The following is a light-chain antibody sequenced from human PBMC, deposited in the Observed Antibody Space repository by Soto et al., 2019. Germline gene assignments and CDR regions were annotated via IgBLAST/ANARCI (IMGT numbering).Light chain of an antibody. Sequence: DIQMPQSPSTLSGSVGDRVTITCRASQTISSWLAWYQQKPGKAPKLLIYKVSTLKSGVPSRCSGSGSGTEFTLTMSSLQPDDFATYYCQHYNSYSEAFGQGNKVEL. CDR1: QTISSW. J-gene: IGKJ1*01. CDR3: QHYNSYSEA. V-gene: IGKV1-5*03. CDR2: KVS.